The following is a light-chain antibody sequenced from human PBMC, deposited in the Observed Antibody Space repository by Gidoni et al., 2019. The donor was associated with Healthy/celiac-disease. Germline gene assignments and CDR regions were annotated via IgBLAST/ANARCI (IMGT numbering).Light chain of an antibody. CDR2: DAS. CDR3: QQYDNRLT. CDR1: QDISNY. V-gene: IGKV1-33*01. Sequence: DIPMTQSPSSLSASVGDRVTITCQASQDISNYLNWYQQKPGKAPKLLIDDASNVETGVPSRCSGSGSGTDFTFTISSLQPEDIATYYCQQYDNRLTFGGGTKVEIK. J-gene: IGKJ4*01.